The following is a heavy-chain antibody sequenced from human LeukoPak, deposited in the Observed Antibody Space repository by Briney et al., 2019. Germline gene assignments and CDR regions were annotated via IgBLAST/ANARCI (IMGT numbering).Heavy chain of an antibody. CDR3: ARYGYSTSTSCYKFPDY. V-gene: IGHV3-11*01. Sequence: PGGSLRLSCAASGFTFSDYYMSWVRQAPGKGLEWVSYISSSGSTVYYADSVKGRFTISRDNAKNSLYLQMNSLRAEDTAVYYCARYGYSTSTSCYKFPDYWGQGTLVTVSS. J-gene: IGHJ4*02. CDR1: GFTFSDYY. CDR2: ISSSGSTV. D-gene: IGHD2-2*02.